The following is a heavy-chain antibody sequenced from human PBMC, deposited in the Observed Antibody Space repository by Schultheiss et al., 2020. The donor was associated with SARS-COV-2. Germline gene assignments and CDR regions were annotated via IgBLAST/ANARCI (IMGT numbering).Heavy chain of an antibody. CDR2: IYPGDSDT. Sequence: GESLKISCKGSGYSFPNFWIAWVRQMPGKGLEWMGIIYPGDSDTRYSPSFQGQVTMSADKSLSTAYLQWTSLRASDTAMYYCARRGYCSSTSCYVFDYWGQGTLVTVSS. J-gene: IGHJ4*02. V-gene: IGHV5-51*01. CDR1: GYSFPNFW. D-gene: IGHD2-2*01. CDR3: ARRGYCSSTSCYVFDY.